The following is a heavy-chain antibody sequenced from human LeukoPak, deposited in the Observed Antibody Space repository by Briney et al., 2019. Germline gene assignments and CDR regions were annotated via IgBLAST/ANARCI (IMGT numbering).Heavy chain of an antibody. D-gene: IGHD3-3*01. CDR3: ARGGVVISYYFDY. Sequence: GESLQISCWGSGYSFTSYWIGWVRPMPGQGLEWMGIIYPGDSDTRYSPSCQGQVTISADKSISTAYLQWSSLKASDTAMYYCARGGVVISYYFDYRGQGTLVTVSS. V-gene: IGHV5-51*01. J-gene: IGHJ4*02. CDR1: GYSFTSYW. CDR2: IYPGDSDT.